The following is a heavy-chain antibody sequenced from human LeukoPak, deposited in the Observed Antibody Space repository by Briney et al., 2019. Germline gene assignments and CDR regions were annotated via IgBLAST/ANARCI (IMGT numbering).Heavy chain of an antibody. Sequence: PSETLSLTCTVSGGSISSYYWSWIRQSPGKGLEWIGYIFYIGSTNYNPSLKSRVTISVDTSKNQFSLKLNSVTDADTAVYYCARVGGGSDPYYAMDVWGQGTTVTVSS. CDR1: GGSISSYY. CDR2: IFYIGST. J-gene: IGHJ6*02. CDR3: ARVGGGSDPYYAMDV. D-gene: IGHD2-15*01. V-gene: IGHV4-59*08.